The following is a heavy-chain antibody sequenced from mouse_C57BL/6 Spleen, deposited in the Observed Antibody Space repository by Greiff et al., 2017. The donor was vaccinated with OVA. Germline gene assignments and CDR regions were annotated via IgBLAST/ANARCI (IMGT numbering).Heavy chain of an antibody. CDR2: INPNNGGT. Sequence: VQLQQSGPELVKPGASVKISCKASGYTFTDYYMNWVKQSHGKSLEWIGDINPNNGGTSYNQKFKGKATLTVDKSSSTAYMELRSLTSEDSAVYYCAGDSKGVWYFDVWGTGTTVTVSS. V-gene: IGHV1-26*01. J-gene: IGHJ1*03. D-gene: IGHD2-5*01. CDR3: AGDSKGVWYFDV. CDR1: GYTFTDYY.